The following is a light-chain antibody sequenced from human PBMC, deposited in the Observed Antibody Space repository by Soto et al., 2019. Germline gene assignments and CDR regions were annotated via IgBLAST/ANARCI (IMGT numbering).Light chain of an antibody. CDR1: SRDIGNYNY. J-gene: IGLJ3*02. V-gene: IGLV2-14*01. CDR2: EVS. CDR3: GSYRSSNTLVV. Sequence: QSALTQPASVSGSPGQSITISCTGTSRDIGNYNYVSWYQQLPGKAPKPVIYEVSNRPSGISDRFSGSKSGQTASLTISGLQTEDEADYFCGSYRSSNTLVVFGGGTQLTVL.